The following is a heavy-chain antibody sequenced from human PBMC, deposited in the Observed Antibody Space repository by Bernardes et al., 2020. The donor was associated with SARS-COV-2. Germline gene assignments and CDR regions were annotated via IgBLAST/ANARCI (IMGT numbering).Heavy chain of an antibody. CDR2: IYYTGKT. J-gene: IGHJ4*02. CDR3: ARLDQAPTGGHIMVN. CDR1: GGSISPYY. Sequence: LSLTCTVSGGSISPYYWTWLRQPPEKGLEWIAWIYYTGKTDYNPSLKSRVTISVYTSENQFSLELTSVTAADTAMYYCARLDQAPTGGHIMVNWGQGTLVTVSS. D-gene: IGHD3-16*01. V-gene: IGHV4-59*01.